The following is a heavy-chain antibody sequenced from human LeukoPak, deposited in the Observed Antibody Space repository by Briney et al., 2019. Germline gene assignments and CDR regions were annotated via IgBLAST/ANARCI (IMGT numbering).Heavy chain of an antibody. CDR1: GGSISSGDYY. CDR3: ARVLVRHAFDI. J-gene: IGHJ3*02. V-gene: IGHV4-30-4*01. D-gene: IGHD6-6*01. Sequence: KTSETLSLTCTVSGGSISSGDYYWSWIRQPPGKGLEWIGYIYYSGSTYYNPSLKSRVTISVDRSKNQFSLKLSSVTAADTAVYYCARVLVRHAFDIWGQGTMVTVSS. CDR2: IYYSGST.